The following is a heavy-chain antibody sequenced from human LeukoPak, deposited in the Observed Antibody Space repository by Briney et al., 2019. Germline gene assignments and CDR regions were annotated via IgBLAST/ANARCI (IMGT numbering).Heavy chain of an antibody. V-gene: IGHV1-69*04. CDR1: GGTFSSYT. J-gene: IGHJ4*02. CDR2: IIPILGIA. D-gene: IGHD4-23*01. Sequence: SVKVSCKAYGGTFSSYTISWVRQAPGQGLEWMGRIIPILGIANYAQKFQGRVTITADKSTSTAYMELSSLRSEDTAVYYCARESYGGNSAVDYWGQGTLVTVSS. CDR3: ARESYGGNSAVDY.